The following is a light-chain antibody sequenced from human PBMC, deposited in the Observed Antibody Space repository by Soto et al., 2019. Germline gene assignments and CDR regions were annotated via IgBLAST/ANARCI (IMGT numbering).Light chain of an antibody. V-gene: IGKV3-15*01. J-gene: IGKJ4*01. CDR3: QQYYKWPPLT. Sequence: EIVKTQSPSTRSVAPGERATLSCRASESVGSNLAWYQQKPGQAPRLLIHVASKRATGIPARFSGSGSGTEFTPTISSRQSEEVSVYYCQQYYKWPPLTFGRGTKVDIK. CDR1: ESVGSN. CDR2: VAS.